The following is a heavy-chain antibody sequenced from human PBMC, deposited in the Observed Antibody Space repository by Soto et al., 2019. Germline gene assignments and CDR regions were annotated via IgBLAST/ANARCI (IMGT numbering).Heavy chain of an antibody. CDR3: ARGLKNYYGLDV. V-gene: IGHV3-74*01. CDR1: GFSFSTYW. J-gene: IGHJ6*02. D-gene: IGHD2-21*01. CDR2: IKGDGSTT. Sequence: GGSLRLSCAASGFSFSTYWMHWVRQAPGKGLVWVSRIKGDGSTTTYADSVKGRFTISRDNAKNTLYLQMNSLGAEDTAVYYCARGLKNYYGLDVWGQGTTVTVSS.